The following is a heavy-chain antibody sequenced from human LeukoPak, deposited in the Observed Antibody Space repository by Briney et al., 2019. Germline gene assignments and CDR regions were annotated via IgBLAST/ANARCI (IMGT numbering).Heavy chain of an antibody. CDR3: AKDRGSGSGSYTWGIFDC. J-gene: IGHJ4*02. Sequence: PGGSLRLSCAASGFTFSNYTMHWVRQAPGKGLDWVSSISDNGSSTVYADSVKGRFTISRDNSKSTLYLQMNILRAEDTAVYYCAKDRGSGSGSYTWGIFDCWGQGALVTVSS. CDR2: ISDNGSST. D-gene: IGHD3-10*01. CDR1: GFTFSNYT. V-gene: IGHV3-23*01.